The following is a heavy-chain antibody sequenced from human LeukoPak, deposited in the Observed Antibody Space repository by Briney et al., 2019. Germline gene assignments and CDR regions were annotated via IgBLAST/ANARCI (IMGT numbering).Heavy chain of an antibody. CDR3: ARAWVGATRVDY. V-gene: IGHV4-61*02. D-gene: IGHD1-26*01. CDR2: IYTSGST. J-gene: IGHJ4*02. CDR1: AGSISSGCYC. Sequence: SQTLSLTCTVSAGSISSGCYCWSWIRQPAGKGLEWIGRIYTSGSTNYNPSLKSRVTISVDTSKNQFSLKLSSVTAADTAVYYCARAWVGATRVDYWGQGTLVTVSS.